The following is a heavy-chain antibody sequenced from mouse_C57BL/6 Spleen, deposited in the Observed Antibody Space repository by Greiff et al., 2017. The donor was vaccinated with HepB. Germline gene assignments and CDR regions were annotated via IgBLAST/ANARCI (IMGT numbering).Heavy chain of an antibody. CDR2: IYPRVGST. Sequence: VQLQQSGPELVKPGASVKLSCKASGYTFTSYDINWVKQRPGQGLEWIGWIYPRVGSTKYNEKFKGKATLTVDTSSSTAYMELHSLTSEDSAVYFCARWGAAQAAFAYWGQGTLVTVSA. CDR3: ARWGAAQAAFAY. J-gene: IGHJ3*01. D-gene: IGHD3-2*02. CDR1: GYTFTSYD. V-gene: IGHV1-85*01.